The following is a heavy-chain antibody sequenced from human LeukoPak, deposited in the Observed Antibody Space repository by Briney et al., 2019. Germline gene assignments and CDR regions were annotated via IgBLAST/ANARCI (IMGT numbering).Heavy chain of an antibody. J-gene: IGHJ5*02. CDR1: GDTFTSYD. Sequence: ASVKVSCKASGDTFTSYDINWVRQATGQGLEWMGWMNPNSGNTGYAQKFQGRVTMTRDTSTSTVYMELSSLRSEDTAVYYCARAYTAMVYWFDPWGQGTLVTVSS. D-gene: IGHD5-18*01. CDR2: MNPNSGNT. CDR3: ARAYTAMVYWFDP. V-gene: IGHV1-8*02.